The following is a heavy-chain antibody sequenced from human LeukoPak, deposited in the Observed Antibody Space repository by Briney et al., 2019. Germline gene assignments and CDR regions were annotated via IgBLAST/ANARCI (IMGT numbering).Heavy chain of an antibody. V-gene: IGHV5-10-1*01. CDR3: ARHNSSGWFDAFDI. CDR2: IDPSDSYT. CDR1: GSRFTSYW. J-gene: IGHJ3*02. Sequence: GESLKISCQGSGSRFTSYWISWVRQMPGKGLEWMGRIDPSDSYTNYSPSFQGHVTISADKSISTAYLQWSSLKASDTAMYYCARHNSSGWFDAFDIWGQGTMVTVSS. D-gene: IGHD6-19*01.